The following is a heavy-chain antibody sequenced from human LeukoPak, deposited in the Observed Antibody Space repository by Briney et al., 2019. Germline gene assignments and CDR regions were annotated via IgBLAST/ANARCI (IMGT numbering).Heavy chain of an antibody. V-gene: IGHV4-59*01. Sequence: PSETLSPTCTVSGGSISSYYWSWIRQPPGKGLEWIGYIYYSGSTNYNPSLKSRVTISVDTSKNQFSLKLSSVTAADTAVYYCARALPMGWLRYNNPDYYFDYWGQGTLVTVSS. D-gene: IGHD5-12*01. CDR2: IYYSGST. CDR1: GGSISSYY. CDR3: ARALPMGWLRYNNPDYYFDY. J-gene: IGHJ4*02.